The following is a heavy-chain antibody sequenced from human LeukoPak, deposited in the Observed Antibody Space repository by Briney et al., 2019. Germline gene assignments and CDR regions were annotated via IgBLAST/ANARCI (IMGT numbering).Heavy chain of an antibody. CDR2: IYYSGST. J-gene: IGHJ4*02. Sequence: SETLSLTCTVSGGSISSYYWSWIRQPPGKGLEWIGYIYYSGSTNYNPSLKSRVTISVDTSKNQFSLKLSSVTAADTAVYYCARHTGLYSSGWYFDYWGQGTLVTVSS. CDR3: ARHTGLYSSGWYFDY. V-gene: IGHV4-59*01. CDR1: GGSISSYY. D-gene: IGHD6-19*01.